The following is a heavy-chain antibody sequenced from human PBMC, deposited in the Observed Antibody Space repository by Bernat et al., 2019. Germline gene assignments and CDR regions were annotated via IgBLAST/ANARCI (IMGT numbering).Heavy chain of an antibody. Sequence: EVQLVESGGGLVKPGGSLRLSCAASGFTFSNAWMSWVRQAPGKGLEWVGRIKSKTDGGTTDYAAPVKGRFTISRDDSKNTLYLQMNSLRAEDTAVYYCASSIAVAGTGYFDYWGQGTLVTVSS. J-gene: IGHJ4*02. CDR3: ASSIAVAGTGYFDY. V-gene: IGHV3-15*01. CDR1: GFTFSNAW. D-gene: IGHD6-19*01. CDR2: IKSKTDGGTT.